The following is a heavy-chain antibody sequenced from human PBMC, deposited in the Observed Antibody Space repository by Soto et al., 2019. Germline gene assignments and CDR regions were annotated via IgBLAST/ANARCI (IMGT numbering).Heavy chain of an antibody. V-gene: IGHV3-30-3*01. Sequence: QVQLVESGGGVVQPGRSLRLSCAASGFTFSTYAMHWVRQAPGKGLEWVAVISYDGSNKYYADSVKGRFTISRDNSKNTXXLQMKSLRAEDTAVYYCARDKRDLRFLEWSYYFGYWGQGTLVTVSS. CDR3: ARDKRDLRFLEWSYYFGY. D-gene: IGHD3-3*01. CDR1: GFTFSTYA. CDR2: ISYDGSNK. J-gene: IGHJ4*02.